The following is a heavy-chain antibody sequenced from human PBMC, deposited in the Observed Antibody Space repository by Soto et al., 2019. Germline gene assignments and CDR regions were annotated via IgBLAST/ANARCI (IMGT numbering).Heavy chain of an antibody. CDR1: GFTFSSYG. CDR3: AKDGAEYYYDCSGYFGY. J-gene: IGHJ4*02. V-gene: IGHV3-30*18. CDR2: ISYDGSNK. D-gene: IGHD3-22*01. Sequence: PGGSLRLSCAAPGFTFSSYGMHWVRQAPGKGLEWVAVISYDGSNKYYADSVKGRFTISRDNSKNTLYLQMNSLRAEDTAVYYCAKDGAEYYYDCSGYFGYWGQGTLVTVSS.